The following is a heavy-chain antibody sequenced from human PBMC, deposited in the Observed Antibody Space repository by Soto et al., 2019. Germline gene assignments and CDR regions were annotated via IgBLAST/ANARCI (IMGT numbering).Heavy chain of an antibody. CDR1: GFIFGNYM. Sequence: EVQLLESGGGLVQPGESLRLSCAFSGFIFGNYMMTWVRQAPGKGLEWVSTIRDGGESTYYADSVKGRFTISRDNSKNTLYLKMDSLGVEDKAVYYCAPHVHCSGGSCHYDAFDIRGQGTMVTVSS. CDR2: IRDGGEST. V-gene: IGHV3-23*01. J-gene: IGHJ3*02. CDR3: APHVHCSGGSCHYDAFDI. D-gene: IGHD2-15*01.